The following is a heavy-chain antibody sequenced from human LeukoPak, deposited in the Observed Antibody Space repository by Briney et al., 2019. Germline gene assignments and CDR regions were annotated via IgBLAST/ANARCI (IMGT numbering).Heavy chain of an antibody. CDR3: ARVGDYKKQDFWDTYYFDY. V-gene: IGHV4-34*01. CDR1: GGSFSGYY. CDR2: INHSGST. J-gene: IGHJ4*02. Sequence: SETLSLTCAVYGGSFSGYYWSWIRQPPGKGLEWIGEINHSGSTNYNPSLKSRVTISVDTSKNQFSLKLSSVTAADTAVYYYARVGDYKKQDFWDTYYFDYWGQGTLVTVSS. D-gene: IGHD3-3*01.